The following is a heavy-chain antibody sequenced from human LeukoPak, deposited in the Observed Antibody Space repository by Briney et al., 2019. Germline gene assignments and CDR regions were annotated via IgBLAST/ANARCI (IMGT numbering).Heavy chain of an antibody. CDR3: ARDPRGYDILTGYYDYYYYYGMDV. V-gene: IGHV3-48*03. D-gene: IGHD3-9*01. Sequence: GGSLRLSCAASGFTFSSYAMSWVRQAPGKGLEWVSYISSSGSTIYYADSVKGRFTISRDNAKNSLYLQMNSLRAEDTAVYYCARDPRGYDILTGYYDYYYYYGMDVWGKGTTVAVSS. CDR1: GFTFSSYA. CDR2: ISSSGSTI. J-gene: IGHJ6*04.